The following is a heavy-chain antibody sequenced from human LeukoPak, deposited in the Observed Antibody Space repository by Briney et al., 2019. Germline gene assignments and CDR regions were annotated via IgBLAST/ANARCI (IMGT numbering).Heavy chain of an antibody. V-gene: IGHV4-61*05. CDR2: VYFSGTT. J-gene: IGHJ4*02. D-gene: IGHD6-19*01. Sequence: SETLSLTCTVSGVSISTDNHYWGWIRQPPGKGLEWIGAVYFSGTTYYNPALKSPVTVSVDKSKNQCSLKLSSVTAADTAVYYCARVDSSGWLDYWGQGTLVTASS. CDR1: GVSISTDNHY. CDR3: ARVDSSGWLDY.